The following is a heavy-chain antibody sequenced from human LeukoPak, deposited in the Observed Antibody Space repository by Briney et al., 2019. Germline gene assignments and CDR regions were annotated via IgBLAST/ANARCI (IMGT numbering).Heavy chain of an antibody. Sequence: SVKVSCKASGGTFSSYAISWVRQAPGQGLKWMGRIIPILGIANYAQKFQGRVTITADKSTSTAYMELSSLRSEDTAVYYCARLSDSSGYQFDYWGQGTLVTVSS. D-gene: IGHD3-22*01. CDR2: IIPILGIA. CDR3: ARLSDSSGYQFDY. J-gene: IGHJ4*02. V-gene: IGHV1-69*04. CDR1: GGTFSSYA.